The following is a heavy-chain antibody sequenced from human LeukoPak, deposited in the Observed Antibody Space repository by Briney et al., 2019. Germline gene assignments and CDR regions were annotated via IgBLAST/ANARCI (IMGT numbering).Heavy chain of an antibody. D-gene: IGHD5-24*01. CDR1: GFTFDDYA. CDR3: ARIRDGYNDAFDI. CDR2: ISWNSGSI. J-gene: IGHJ3*02. V-gene: IGHV3-9*03. Sequence: GGSLRLSCAASGFTFDDYAMHWVRQAPGKGLEWVSGISWNSGSIGYADSVKGRFTISRDNAKNSLYLQMNSLRAEDMAVYYCARIRDGYNDAFDIWGQGTMVTVSS.